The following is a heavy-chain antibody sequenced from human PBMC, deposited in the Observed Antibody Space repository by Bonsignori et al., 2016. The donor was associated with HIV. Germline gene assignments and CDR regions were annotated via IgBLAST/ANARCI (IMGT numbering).Heavy chain of an antibody. Sequence: VRQAPGKGLEWVAVISYDETKKYYTDSVKGRFTISRDNSKNTVYLQMYTLRVEDTALYYCVAPRGDTEWAFNIWGNGTMVTVSS. J-gene: IGHJ3*02. CDR3: VAPRGDTEWAFNI. V-gene: IGHV3-30*03. CDR2: ISYDETKK. D-gene: IGHD3-10*01.